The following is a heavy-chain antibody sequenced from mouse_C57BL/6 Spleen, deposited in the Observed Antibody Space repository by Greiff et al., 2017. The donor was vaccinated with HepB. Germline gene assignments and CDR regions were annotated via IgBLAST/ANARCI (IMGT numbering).Heavy chain of an antibody. CDR2: IYPGSGNT. Sequence: VQLQQSGAELVRPGASVKLSCKASGYTFTDYYINWVKQRPGQGLEWIARIYPGSGNTYYNEKFKGKATLTAEKSSSTAYMQLSSLTSEDSAVYFCAGGSSYGGDYWGQSTTLTVSS. V-gene: IGHV1-76*01. D-gene: IGHD1-1*01. CDR1: GYTFTDYY. CDR3: AGGSSYGGDY. J-gene: IGHJ2*01.